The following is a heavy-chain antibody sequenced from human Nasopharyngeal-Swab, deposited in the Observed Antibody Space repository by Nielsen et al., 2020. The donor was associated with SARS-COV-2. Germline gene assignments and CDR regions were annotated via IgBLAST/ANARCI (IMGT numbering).Heavy chain of an antibody. Sequence: GSLKISCAASGFTFSSYSMNWVRQAPGKGLEWVSSISSSSSYIYYADSVKGRFTISRDNAKNSLYLQMNSLRAEDTAVYYCARALPGQYYMDVWGKGTTVTVSS. D-gene: IGHD3-10*01. CDR2: ISSSSSYI. V-gene: IGHV3-21*01. CDR1: GFTFSSYS. CDR3: ARALPGQYYMDV. J-gene: IGHJ6*03.